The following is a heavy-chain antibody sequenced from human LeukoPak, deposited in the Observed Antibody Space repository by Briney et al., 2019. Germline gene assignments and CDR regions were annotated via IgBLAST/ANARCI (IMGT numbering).Heavy chain of an antibody. Sequence: ASVKVSCKASGGTFSSYAISWVRQAPGQGLEWMGGIIPIFGTANYAQKFQGRVTITADESTSTAYMELSSLRSEDTAVYYCASGSDIVVVPAAMRSVDIVATFDYWGQGTLVTVSS. CDR3: ASGSDIVVVPAAMRSVDIVATFDY. CDR2: IIPIFGTA. V-gene: IGHV1-69*13. D-gene: IGHD2-2*01. J-gene: IGHJ4*02. CDR1: GGTFSSYA.